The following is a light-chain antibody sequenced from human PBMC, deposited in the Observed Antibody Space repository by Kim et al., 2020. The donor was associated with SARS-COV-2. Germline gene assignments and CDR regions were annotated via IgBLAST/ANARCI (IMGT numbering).Light chain of an antibody. V-gene: IGLV2-14*01. CDR2: DVS. Sequence: QSALTQPASVSGSPGQSITISCTGTSSDVGGYNYVSWYQQHPGKAPKLMVYDVSQRPSGVSNRFSGSKSGNTASLTISGLQAEDEADYHCSSYTSSRTWMFGGGTQLTVL. CDR1: SSDVGGYNY. J-gene: IGLJ3*02. CDR3: SSYTSSRTWM.